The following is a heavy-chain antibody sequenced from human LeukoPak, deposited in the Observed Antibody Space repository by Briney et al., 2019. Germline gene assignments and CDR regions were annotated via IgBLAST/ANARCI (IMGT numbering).Heavy chain of an antibody. V-gene: IGHV5-51*01. CDR3: ARLTGIVVVPAAMFGPPDY. D-gene: IGHD2-2*01. J-gene: IGHJ4*02. CDR1: GYSFTSYW. Sequence: GESLKISCKGSGYSFTSYWIGWVRQMPGKGLEWMGIIYPGDSDTGYSPSFQGQVTISADKSISTAYLQWSSLKASDTAMYYCARLTGIVVVPAAMFGPPDYWGQGTLVTVSS. CDR2: IYPGDSDT.